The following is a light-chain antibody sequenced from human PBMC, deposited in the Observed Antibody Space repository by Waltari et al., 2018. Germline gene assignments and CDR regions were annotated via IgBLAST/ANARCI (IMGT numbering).Light chain of an antibody. CDR3: QHYYSPPWT. J-gene: IGKJ1*01. CDR1: QSVLYSSNNKNY. V-gene: IGKV4-1*01. Sequence: DIVMTQSPASLAVSLGERATIHCKSSQSVLYSSNNKNYLAWYQQKPGQPPKLLIYWASTREYGVPDRFSGSVSGTDFTLTISSLQAEDVAVYYCQHYYSPPWTFGQGTKVEIK. CDR2: WAS.